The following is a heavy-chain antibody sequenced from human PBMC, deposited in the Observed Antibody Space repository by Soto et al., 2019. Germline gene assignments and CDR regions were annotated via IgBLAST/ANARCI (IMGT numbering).Heavy chain of an antibody. D-gene: IGHD1-26*01. V-gene: IGHV3-48*03. J-gene: IGHJ4*02. Sequence: EVQLLESGGALAQPGGSLRLSCVASEFIFSSYDMNWVRQAPGKGLEWVSHISNSGDTIYYIYSVKGRFTLSRDNAMHSFYHQMDNLRVEDTGVYCCAPWEWIDEHYWSQGNLVTVSS. CDR3: APWEWIDEHY. CDR1: EFIFSSYD. CDR2: ISNSGDTI.